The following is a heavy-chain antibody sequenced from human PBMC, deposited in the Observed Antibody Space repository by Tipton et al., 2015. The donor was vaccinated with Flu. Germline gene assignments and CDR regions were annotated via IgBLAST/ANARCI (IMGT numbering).Heavy chain of an antibody. V-gene: IGHV3-15*01. D-gene: IGHD6-13*01. J-gene: IGHJ6*02. CDR2: IKNKTDGGTT. CDR1: GFTFSNAW. Sequence: GSLRLSCAASGFTFSNAWMSWVRQAPGKGPEWVGRIKNKTDGGTTDYAAPVKGRFTISRDDSKKTLYLQMNSLKTEDTAVYYCTTDREGRSSSWYYYYGIDVRDQGTTVTISS. CDR3: TTDREGRSSSWYYYYGIDV.